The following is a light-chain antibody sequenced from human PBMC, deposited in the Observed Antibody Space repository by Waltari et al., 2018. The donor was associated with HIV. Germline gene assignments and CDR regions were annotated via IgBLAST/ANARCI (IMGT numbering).Light chain of an antibody. CDR3: MMYVGSGIRV. CDR1: PGSVSTNHY. Sequence: QTVVTQEPSFSVSPGGTVTLTCGLSPGSVSTNHYPSWFQQTPGQAPRALIYDTNARSSGVPDRFSGSILGNKAALTLTGAQGDDESDYYCMMYVGSGIRVFGGGTKLTVL. CDR2: DTN. J-gene: IGLJ3*02. V-gene: IGLV8-61*01.